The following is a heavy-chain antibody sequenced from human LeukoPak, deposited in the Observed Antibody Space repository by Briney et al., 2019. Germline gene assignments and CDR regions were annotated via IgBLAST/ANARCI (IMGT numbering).Heavy chain of an antibody. D-gene: IGHD3-10*01. CDR2: MNPNSGST. V-gene: IGHV1-8*01. CDR1: GYTFTSYD. Sequence: ASVKVSCKASGYTFTSYDINWVRQATGQGLEWMGWMNPNSGSTGYAQKFQGRVTMTRNTSISTAYMELSSLRSEDTAVYYCAREDGSGSYFDYWGQGTLVTVSS. J-gene: IGHJ4*02. CDR3: AREDGSGSYFDY.